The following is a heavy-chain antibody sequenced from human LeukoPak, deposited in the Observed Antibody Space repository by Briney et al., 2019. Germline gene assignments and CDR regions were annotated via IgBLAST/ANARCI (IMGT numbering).Heavy chain of an antibody. CDR3: ASGSYYIDYYYYMDV. CDR1: GGTFSSYA. D-gene: IGHD1-26*01. J-gene: IGHJ6*03. Sequence: ASVKVSCKASGGTFSSYAISWVRQAPGQGLEWMGGIIPIFGTANYAQKFQGRVTITTDESTSTAYMELSSLRSEDTAVYYCASGSYYIDYYYYMDVWGKGTTVTVSS. CDR2: IIPIFGTA. V-gene: IGHV1-69*05.